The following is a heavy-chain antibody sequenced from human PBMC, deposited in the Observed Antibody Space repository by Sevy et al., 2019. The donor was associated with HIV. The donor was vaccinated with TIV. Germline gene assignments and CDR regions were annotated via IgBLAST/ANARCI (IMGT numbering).Heavy chain of an antibody. V-gene: IGHV3-21*01. Sequence: GGSLRLSCAASGFTFSSYSMNWVRQAPGKGLEWVSSISSSSSYIYYADSVKGRFTIARDNAKNSLYLQMNSLRAEDTAVYYCARVVGANVDYWGQGTLVTVSS. CDR2: ISSSSSYI. CDR3: ARVVGANVDY. D-gene: IGHD1-26*01. CDR1: GFTFSSYS. J-gene: IGHJ4*02.